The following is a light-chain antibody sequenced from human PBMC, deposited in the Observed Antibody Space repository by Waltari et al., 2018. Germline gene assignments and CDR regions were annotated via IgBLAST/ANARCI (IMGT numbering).Light chain of an antibody. CDR3: QQYYSTPYT. CDR2: WAS. V-gene: IGKV4-1*01. CDR1: QSVLYRSNNKNY. Sequence: DIVMNQSPDSLAVSLGERATINCKYSQSVLYRSNNKNYLAWYQQKPGQPPKLLIYWASTRESGVPDRFSGSGSGTDFTLTISSLQAEDVAVYYCQQYYSTPYTFGQGTKLEIK. J-gene: IGKJ2*01.